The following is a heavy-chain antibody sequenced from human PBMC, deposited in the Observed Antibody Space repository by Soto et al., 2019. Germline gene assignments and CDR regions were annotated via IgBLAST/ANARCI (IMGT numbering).Heavy chain of an antibody. D-gene: IGHD3-3*01. CDR2: IKQDGSEK. CDR1: GFTFSSHW. J-gene: IGHJ4*02. CDR3: ARDLSIFGVVTPR. V-gene: IGHV3-7*05. Sequence: GRSLRLSCAASGFTFSSHWMSXVRQAPGKGLEWVANIKQDGSEKYYVDSVKGRFTISRDNAKNSLYLQMNSLRAEDTAVYYCARDLSIFGVVTPRWGQGTLVTVSS.